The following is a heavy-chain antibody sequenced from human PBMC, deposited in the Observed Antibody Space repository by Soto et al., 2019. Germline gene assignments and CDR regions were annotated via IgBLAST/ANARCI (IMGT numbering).Heavy chain of an antibody. J-gene: IGHJ4*02. CDR1: GGTFRNHV. V-gene: IGHV1-69*13. D-gene: IGHD3-10*01. CDR3: ARDLEFRDGNISHLDY. CDR2: ITPIIGTP. Sequence: RASVKVSCKASGGTFRNHVFNWVRQAPGQGLEWMGGITPIIGTPNYAQKFQGRVTITADASTNTVYLEMSSLRSQDTAVYYCARDLEFRDGNISHLDYWGQGTLVTVSS.